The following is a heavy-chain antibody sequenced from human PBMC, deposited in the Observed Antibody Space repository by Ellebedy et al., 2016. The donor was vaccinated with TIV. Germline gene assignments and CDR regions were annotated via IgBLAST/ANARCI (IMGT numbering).Heavy chain of an antibody. D-gene: IGHD2/OR15-2a*01. CDR2: LSGSGAST. CDR1: GFTFRSHA. J-gene: IGHJ5*02. CDR3: AKGGGVLHNWFDP. Sequence: PGGSLRLSCAASGFTFRSHAMSWVRQAPGKGLERVSALSGSGASTYYADSVKGRFTISRDNSKNTLYLQMNSLRAEDTAVYYCAKGGGVLHNWFDPWGQGTLVTVSS. V-gene: IGHV3-23*01.